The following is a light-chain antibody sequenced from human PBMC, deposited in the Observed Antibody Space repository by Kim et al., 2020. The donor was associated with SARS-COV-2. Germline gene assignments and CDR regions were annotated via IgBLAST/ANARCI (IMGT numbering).Light chain of an antibody. J-gene: IGLJ3*02. V-gene: IGLV6-57*02. CDR3: QSYDSSNWV. CDR2: EDN. Sequence: GKTLSISCTGSSGSMASNYVQWYQQRPGSAPTTVIYEDNQRPSGVPDRFSGSIDSSSNSASLTISGLKTEDEADYYCQSYDSSNWVFGGGTQLTVL. CDR1: SGSMASNY.